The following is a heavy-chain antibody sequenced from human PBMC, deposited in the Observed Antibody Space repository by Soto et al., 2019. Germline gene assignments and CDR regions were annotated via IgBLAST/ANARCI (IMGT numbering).Heavy chain of an antibody. J-gene: IGHJ3*02. CDR3: ARPPALDDSSGYYSPHDAFDI. Sequence: SVKVSCKASGGTFSSYAISWVRQAPGQGLEWMGGIIPIFGTANYAQKFQGRVTITADESTSTAYMELSSLRSEDTAVYYCARPPALDDSSGYYSPHDAFDIWGQGTMVTVSS. CDR1: GGTFSSYA. V-gene: IGHV1-69*13. D-gene: IGHD3-22*01. CDR2: IIPIFGTA.